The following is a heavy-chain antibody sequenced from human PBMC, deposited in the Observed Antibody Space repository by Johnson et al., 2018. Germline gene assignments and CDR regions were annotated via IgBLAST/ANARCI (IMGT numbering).Heavy chain of an antibody. Sequence: VQLLESGGGVVQPGRSLRLSCAASGFTFSSFAMHWVRHTTGTGLEWVALISYDGNDKYSADSVKGRFTISRDNAKNTLYLQLNSLRPEDTAGDYCAKEIRERATAWYDSADGWGQGKMGTVFS. CDR3: AKEIRERATAWYDSADG. CDR2: ISYDGNDK. CDR1: GFTFSSFA. D-gene: IGHD3-16*01. J-gene: IGHJ3*01. V-gene: IGHV3-30*04.